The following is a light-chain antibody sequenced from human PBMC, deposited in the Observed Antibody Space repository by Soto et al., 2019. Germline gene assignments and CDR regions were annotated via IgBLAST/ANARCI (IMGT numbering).Light chain of an antibody. V-gene: IGLV2-23*01. CDR3: CSYAGSVV. CDR1: SSDVGSYNL. CDR2: EGS. J-gene: IGLJ2*01. Sequence: QSALTQPASVSGSPGQSITISCTGTSSDVGSYNLVSWYQHHPGKAPKLKIYEGSKRPSGVSNRFSGSKSGNTASLTISGLQAEDEADYYCCSYAGSVVFGGGTKLTVL.